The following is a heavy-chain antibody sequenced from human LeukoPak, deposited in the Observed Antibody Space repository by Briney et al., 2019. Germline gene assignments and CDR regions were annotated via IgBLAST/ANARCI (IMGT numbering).Heavy chain of an antibody. V-gene: IGHV3-48*01. CDR3: ATETHSSSWYYFDY. Sequence: GGSLRLSCAASGFTFSSFGMNWVRQAPGKGLEWVSYISSSSSTIYYADSVKGRFTISRDNAKNSLYLQMNSLRAEDTAVYYCATETHSSSWYYFDYWGQGTLVTVSS. CDR2: ISSSSSTI. J-gene: IGHJ4*02. CDR1: GFTFSSFG. D-gene: IGHD6-13*01.